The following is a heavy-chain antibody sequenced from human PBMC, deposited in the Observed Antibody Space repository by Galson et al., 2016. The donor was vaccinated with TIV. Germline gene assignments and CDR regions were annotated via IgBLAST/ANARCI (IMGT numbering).Heavy chain of an antibody. CDR2: INWHGNAV. CDR1: GFTFDEYP. J-gene: IGHJ6*02. V-gene: IGHV3-9*01. D-gene: IGHD5-18*01. CDR3: AKNRAVDASMDYSVYHAMDV. Sequence: SLRLSCAASGFTFDEYPMHWVRQPPGKGPQWVSSINWHGNAVVYADSVKGRFTVSRDNGKTSLYLQMNSLRPDDTALYYCAKNRAVDASMDYSVYHAMDVWGQGTAVIVSS.